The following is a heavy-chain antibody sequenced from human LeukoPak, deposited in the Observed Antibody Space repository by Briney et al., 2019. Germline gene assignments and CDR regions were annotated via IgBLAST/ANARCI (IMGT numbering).Heavy chain of an antibody. Sequence: SETLSLTCTVSGGSISSHYWSWIRQPPGKGLEWIGYIYYSGSTKYNPSLKSRVTITVDTSKNQFSLNLSSVTAADTAVYYCARGDFWSGWDYWGQGTLVTVSS. J-gene: IGHJ4*02. CDR1: GGSISSHY. D-gene: IGHD3-3*01. V-gene: IGHV4-59*11. CDR3: ARGDFWSGWDY. CDR2: IYYSGST.